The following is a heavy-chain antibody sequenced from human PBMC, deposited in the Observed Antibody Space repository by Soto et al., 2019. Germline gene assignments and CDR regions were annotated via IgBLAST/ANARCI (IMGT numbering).Heavy chain of an antibody. CDR1: GFTFSRYG. Sequence: QVHLVESGGGVVQPGTSLRLSCAASGFTFSRYGMHWTRQAPGKGLDWVAIIWFDGSNKNYADSVKGRFTISRDNSKNTLYLEMNSLRADDTAVYYCASVNGDYVFDYWGQGTQVTVSS. CDR3: ASVNGDYVFDY. J-gene: IGHJ4*02. CDR2: IWFDGSNK. D-gene: IGHD4-17*01. V-gene: IGHV3-33*01.